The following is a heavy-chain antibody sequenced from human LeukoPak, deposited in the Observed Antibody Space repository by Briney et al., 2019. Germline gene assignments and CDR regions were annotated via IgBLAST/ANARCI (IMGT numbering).Heavy chain of an antibody. CDR2: IYSGGRT. D-gene: IGHD3-22*01. CDR1: GFTVSSNY. J-gene: IGHJ5*02. CDR3: ARDLVVAGLVP. V-gene: IGHV3-66*01. Sequence: GGSLRLPCAASGFTVSSNYMHWVRQAPGKGLEWVSVIYSGGRTYYAESVKGRFTISRDSSTNTLFLQMSSLRAEDTAIYYCARDLVVAGLVPWGQGTLVLVSS.